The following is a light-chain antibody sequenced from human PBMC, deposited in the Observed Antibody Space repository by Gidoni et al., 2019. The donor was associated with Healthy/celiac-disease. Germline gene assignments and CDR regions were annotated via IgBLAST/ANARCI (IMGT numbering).Light chain of an antibody. CDR3: QSYDSSLSGSEYV. V-gene: IGLV1-40*01. CDR2: GNS. Sequence: QSVLTQPPSVSGAPGQRVTISCPGSSSNIGAGYDVHWYQQLPGTAPKLLIYGNSNRPSGVPDRFSGSKSGTSASLAITGLQAEDEADYYCQSYDSSLSGSEYVFGTGTKVTVL. CDR1: SSNIGAGYD. J-gene: IGLJ1*01.